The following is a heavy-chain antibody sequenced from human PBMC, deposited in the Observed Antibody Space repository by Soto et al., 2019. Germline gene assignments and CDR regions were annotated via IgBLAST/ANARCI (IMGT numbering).Heavy chain of an antibody. CDR2: ISGSGGST. CDR3: AKGGARLYYYYMDV. CDR1: GFTFSSYA. J-gene: IGHJ6*03. D-gene: IGHD5-12*01. V-gene: IGHV3-23*01. Sequence: EVQLLESGGGLVQPGGSLRLSCAASGFTFSSYAMSWVRQAPGTGLEWVSAISGSGGSTYYADSVKGRFTISRDNSKNTLYLQMNSLRAEDTAVYYCAKGGARLYYYYMDVWGKGTTVTVSS.